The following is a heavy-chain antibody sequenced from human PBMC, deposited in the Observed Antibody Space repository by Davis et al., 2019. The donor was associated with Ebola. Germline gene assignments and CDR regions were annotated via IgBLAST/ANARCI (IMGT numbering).Heavy chain of an antibody. CDR1: GYTFSIYG. J-gene: IGHJ3*02. D-gene: IGHD5-12*01. CDR3: TTPGGQDSGYDVFDI. V-gene: IGHV1-18*01. Sequence: AASVKVSCKASGYTFSIYGLSWLRQAPGQGLEWMGWTNPYNGNTDYAQNFQGRVTVTTDTSTTTVYMDLSSLRSEDTALYYCTTPGGQDSGYDVFDIWGQGTMVTVSS. CDR2: TNPYNGNT.